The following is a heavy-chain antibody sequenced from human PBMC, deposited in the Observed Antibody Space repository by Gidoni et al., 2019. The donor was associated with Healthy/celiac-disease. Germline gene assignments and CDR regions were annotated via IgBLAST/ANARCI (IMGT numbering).Heavy chain of an antibody. Sequence: QVQLGQSGAEVKKPGASGKVSCKASGYTFTRSGISGVRQAPGQGLEWMGWISAYNGTTNFAQKLQCRVTMPTVTSPSTAYMELRSLRSDDTAVYYCARDPVWGQGTLVTVSS. V-gene: IGHV1-18*01. CDR3: ARDPV. CDR1: GYTFTRSG. CDR2: ISAYNGTT. J-gene: IGHJ4*02.